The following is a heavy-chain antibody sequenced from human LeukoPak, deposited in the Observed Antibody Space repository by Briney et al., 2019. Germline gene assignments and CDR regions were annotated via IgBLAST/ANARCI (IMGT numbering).Heavy chain of an antibody. J-gene: IGHJ6*03. CDR1: GYTFTSCG. D-gene: IGHD3-10*01. Sequence: ASVKVSCKASGYTFTSCGISWVRQAPGQGLEWMGWISAYNGNTNYAQKLQGRVTMTTDTSTSTAYMELSSLRSEDTAVYYCARAIGLLWFGNYYYYYMDVWGKGTTVTISS. CDR3: ARAIGLLWFGNYYYYYMDV. CDR2: ISAYNGNT. V-gene: IGHV1-18*01.